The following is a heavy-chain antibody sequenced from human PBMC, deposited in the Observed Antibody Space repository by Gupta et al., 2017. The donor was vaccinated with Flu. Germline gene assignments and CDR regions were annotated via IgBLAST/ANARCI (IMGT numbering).Heavy chain of an antibody. J-gene: IGHJ4*02. CDR3: ASDVDTAMAGDRNFDY. Sequence: QVQLVQSGAEVKKPGSSVKVSCKASGGTFSSYAISWVRQAPGQGLEWMGGIIPIFGTANYEQKFQGRVTITADESTSTAYMELSSLRSEDTAVYYCASDVDTAMAGDRNFDYWGQGTLVTVSS. D-gene: IGHD5-18*01. V-gene: IGHV1-69*01. CDR1: GGTFSSYA. CDR2: IIPIFGTA.